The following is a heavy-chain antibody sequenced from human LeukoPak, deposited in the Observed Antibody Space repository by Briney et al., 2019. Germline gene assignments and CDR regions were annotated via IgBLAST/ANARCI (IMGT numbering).Heavy chain of an antibody. CDR3: ARVGYSSSWHSGSAFDI. D-gene: IGHD6-13*01. CDR1: EFSVGSNY. CDR2: IYSGGST. J-gene: IGHJ3*02. V-gene: IGHV3-66*01. Sequence: GGSLRLSCAASEFSVGSNYMTWVRQAPGKGLEWVSLIYSGGSTYYADSVKGRFTISRDNSKNTLYLQMNSLRAEDTAVYYCARVGYSSSWHSGSAFDIWGQGTMVTVSS.